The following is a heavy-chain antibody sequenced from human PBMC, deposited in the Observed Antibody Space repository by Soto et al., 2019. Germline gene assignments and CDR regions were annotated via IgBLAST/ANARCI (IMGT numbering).Heavy chain of an antibody. Sequence: QVQLVQSGAEVKKPGSSVQVSCKASGGGNLRDYRTTWVRQAPGQGLEWMGGIIPKLGSANYAQNFQGRVTITAEESTNSVYMELRSLRSEDTAVYYCARGGGGYNSGAVYWGQGTPVTVSS. V-gene: IGHV1-69*01. CDR2: IIPKLGSA. J-gene: IGHJ4*02. CDR1: GGGNLRDYR. D-gene: IGHD2-21*02. CDR3: ARGGGGYNSGAVY.